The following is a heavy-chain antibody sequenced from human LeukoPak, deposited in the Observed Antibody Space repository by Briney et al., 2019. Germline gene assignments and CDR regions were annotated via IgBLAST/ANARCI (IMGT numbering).Heavy chain of an antibody. D-gene: IGHD3-9*01. V-gene: IGHV4-59*01. J-gene: IGHJ5*02. CDR2: IYNSGST. CDR1: GGSSGSDY. CDR3: ARGPTNPDWLSGNWFDP. Sequence: SETLSLACTVSGGSSGSDYWSWIRQPPGKGLEWIGYIYNSGSTNYNPSLKSRVTISVDTSKNQFSLKLSSVTAADTAVYYCARGPTNPDWLSGNWFDPWGQGTLVTVSS.